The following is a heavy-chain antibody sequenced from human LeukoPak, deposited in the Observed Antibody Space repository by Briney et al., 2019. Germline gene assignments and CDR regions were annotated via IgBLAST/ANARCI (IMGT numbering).Heavy chain of an antibody. V-gene: IGHV3-23*01. D-gene: IGHD2-2*01. J-gene: IGHJ4*02. CDR2: INFSGGTT. CDR1: GFTFSSFA. CDR3: AKGYCSSTSCYDFDY. Sequence: PGGSLRLSCAASGFTFSSFAMSWVRQAPGKGLEWVSAINFSGGTTYYADSVKGRFTISRDNFKNTLYLQMNGLRAEDTALYYCAKGYCSSTSCYDFDYWGQGTLVTVSS.